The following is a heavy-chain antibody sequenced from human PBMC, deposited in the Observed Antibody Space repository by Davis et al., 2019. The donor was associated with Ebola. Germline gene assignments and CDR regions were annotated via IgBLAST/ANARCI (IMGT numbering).Heavy chain of an antibody. CDR1: GSTFGDYA. CDR3: ATYGMDV. J-gene: IGHJ6*02. V-gene: IGHV3-30-3*01. CDR2: ISYDGSNK. Sequence: PGGSLRLSCTASGSTFGDYAMSWIRQAPGKGLEWVAVISYDGSNKYYADSVKGRFTISRDNSKNTLYLQMNSLRAEDTAVYYCATYGMDVWGQGTTVTVSS.